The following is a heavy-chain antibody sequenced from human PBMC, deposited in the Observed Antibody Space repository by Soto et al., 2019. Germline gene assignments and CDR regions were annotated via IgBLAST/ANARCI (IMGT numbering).Heavy chain of an antibody. CDR1: GFTFINYA. J-gene: IGHJ3*01. Sequence: EVQLLESGGGLVQPGGSLRLSCAASGFTFINYAMIWVRQAPGKWLEWVSTISGGGDGTYYADSVKGHFTISRDNSKNTLYLQMNSLRAEDTAIYYCAKKGLGSLKTFCSNSDCHYAFDLWGQGTVVTVSS. CDR3: AKKGLGSLKTFCSNSDCHYAFDL. D-gene: IGHD2-8*01. CDR2: ISGGGDGT. V-gene: IGHV3-23*01.